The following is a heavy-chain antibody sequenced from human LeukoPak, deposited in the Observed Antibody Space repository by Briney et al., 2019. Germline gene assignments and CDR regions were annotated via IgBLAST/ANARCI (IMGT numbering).Heavy chain of an antibody. J-gene: IGHJ4*02. D-gene: IGHD6-13*01. CDR3: ARGEWFGYSSSWYYFDY. CDR2: IIPITGKA. V-gene: IGHV1-69*04. Sequence: GASVKVSCKASGGTFSNYAISWVRQAPGLGLEWMGRIIPITGKANDAQKFQGRVTITADKSTSTAYMELSSLRSEDTAVYYCARGEWFGYSSSWYYFDYWGQGTLVTVSS. CDR1: GGTFSNYA.